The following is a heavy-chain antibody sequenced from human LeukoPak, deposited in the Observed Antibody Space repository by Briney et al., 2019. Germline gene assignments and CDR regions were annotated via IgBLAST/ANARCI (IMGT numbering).Heavy chain of an antibody. D-gene: IGHD6-6*01. V-gene: IGHV4-59*08. J-gene: IGHJ3*02. CDR2: IYYSGST. CDR1: GGSISSYY. CDR3: ARHGYSSSSNAFDI. Sequence: SETLSLTCTVSGGSISSYYGSWIRQPPGKGLEWIGYIYYSGSTNYNPSLKSRVTISVDTSKNQFSLKLSSVTAADTAVYYCARHGYSSSSNAFDIWGQGTMVTVSS.